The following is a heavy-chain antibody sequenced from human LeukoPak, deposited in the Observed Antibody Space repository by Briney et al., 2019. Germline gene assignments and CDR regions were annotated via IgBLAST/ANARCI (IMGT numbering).Heavy chain of an antibody. CDR3: ARDLTSYYYDSSGYAAFDI. CDR1: GGSISNYY. J-gene: IGHJ3*02. Sequence: SETLSLTCTVSGGSISNYYWSWIRQPPGKGLEWIGYVYYSGSTNYNPSLKSRVTISVDTSENQFSLKLNSVTAADTAVYYCARDLTSYYYDSSGYAAFDIWGRGTMVTVSS. D-gene: IGHD3-22*01. CDR2: VYYSGST. V-gene: IGHV4-59*01.